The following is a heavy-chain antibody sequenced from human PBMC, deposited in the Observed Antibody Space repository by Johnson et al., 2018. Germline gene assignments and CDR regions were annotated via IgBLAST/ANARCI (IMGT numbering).Heavy chain of an antibody. V-gene: IGHV3-30-3*01. CDR3: TRETRQWLVLGGAFDI. CDR2: ISYDGSNK. CDR1: GFTFSSYA. D-gene: IGHD6-19*01. J-gene: IGHJ3*02. Sequence: QVQLLESGGGVVQPGRSLRLSCAASGFTFSSYAMHWVRQAPGKGLEWVAVISYDGSNKYYADSVKGRFTISRDNSKNTLYLQMNSLRTEATAVYYFTRETRQWLVLGGAFDIWGQGTMVTVSS.